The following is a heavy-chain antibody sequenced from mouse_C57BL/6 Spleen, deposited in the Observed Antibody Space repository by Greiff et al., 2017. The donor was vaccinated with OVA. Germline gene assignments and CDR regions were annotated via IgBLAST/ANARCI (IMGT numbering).Heavy chain of an antibody. Sequence: EVKLVESGGGLVQPGGSLSLSCAASGFTFTDYYMSWVRQPPGKALEWLGFISNKANGYTTEYSASVKGRFTISSDNSQSILYLQMNALRAEDSATYYCARWDGYPYWYFDVWGTGTTVTVSS. V-gene: IGHV7-3*01. CDR3: ARWDGYPYWYFDV. CDR2: ISNKANGYTT. D-gene: IGHD2-3*01. J-gene: IGHJ1*03. CDR1: GFTFTDYY.